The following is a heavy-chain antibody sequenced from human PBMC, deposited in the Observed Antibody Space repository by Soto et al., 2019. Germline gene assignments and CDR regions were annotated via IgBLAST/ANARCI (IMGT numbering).Heavy chain of an antibody. D-gene: IGHD3-10*01. CDR1: GFRFMGHH. CDR3: ARDVGSSSDWFDP. Sequence: QAQLVQSGAELKKPGSSVKVSCKTSGFRFMGHHFSWMRQVPRQPLQWLGSISGYNGNTNYAQVVQGRVSMTMDTSTNTVFMEMRSLNSDDTAIYYCARDVGSSSDWFDPWGQGTLVTVS. CDR2: ISGYNGNT. J-gene: IGHJ5*02. V-gene: IGHV1-18*01.